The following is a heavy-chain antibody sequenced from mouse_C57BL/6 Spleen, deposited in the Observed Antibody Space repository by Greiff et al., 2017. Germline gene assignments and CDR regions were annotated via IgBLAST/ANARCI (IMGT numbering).Heavy chain of an antibody. CDR3: ARSDYYGSSPYWYFDV. Sequence: QVQLQQPGAELVKPGASVKLSCKASGYTFTSYWMQWVKQRPGQGLEWIGKIDPSDSYTNYNQKFKGKATLTVETSSSTAYMQLISLTFEDSAVYDCARSDYYGSSPYWYFDVWGTGTTVTVSS. CDR1: GYTFTSYW. V-gene: IGHV1-50*01. D-gene: IGHD1-1*01. CDR2: IDPSDSYT. J-gene: IGHJ1*03.